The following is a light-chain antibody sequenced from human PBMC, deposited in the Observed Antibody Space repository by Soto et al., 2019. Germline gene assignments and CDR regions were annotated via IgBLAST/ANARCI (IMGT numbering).Light chain of an antibody. Sequence: SYELTQPPSVSVAPGKTARITCGGNNIGSKSVHWYQQKPGQAPVLVIYYDSDRTSGIPERFSGSNSGNTATLTISRVEAGDEDDYYCQVWDSSSDPVVFGGGTKLTVL. V-gene: IGLV3-21*04. CDR3: QVWDSSSDPVV. J-gene: IGLJ2*01. CDR2: YDS. CDR1: NIGSKS.